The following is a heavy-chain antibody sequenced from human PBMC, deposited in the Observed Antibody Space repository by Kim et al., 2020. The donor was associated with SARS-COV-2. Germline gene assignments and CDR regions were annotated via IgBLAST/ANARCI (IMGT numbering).Heavy chain of an antibody. CDR3: ARDRSSSSWYPSYYYYGM. D-gene: IGHD6-13*01. Sequence: SETLSLTCTVSGGSISSYYWSWIRQPPGKGLEWIGYIYYSGSTNYNPSLKSRVTISVDTSKNQFSLKLSSVTAADTAVYYCARDRSSSSWYPSYYYYGM. CDR2: IYYSGST. CDR1: GGSISSYY. V-gene: IGHV4-59*13. J-gene: IGHJ6*01.